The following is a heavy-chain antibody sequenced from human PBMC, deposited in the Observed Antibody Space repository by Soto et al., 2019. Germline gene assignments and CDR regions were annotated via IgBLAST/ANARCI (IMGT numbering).Heavy chain of an antibody. V-gene: IGHV4-31*03. Sequence: QLQESGPGLLRPSQTLSLTCNGSGGSISNGGYYWSWIRQHPGKGLECIGNIYYSGSTIYNPSLKSRLTMSVGTSRNHFSLRLSYVTAADTAVYYCARVDIFGYFYGMDVWGQGTTVTVSS. J-gene: IGHJ6*02. CDR2: IYYSGST. D-gene: IGHD2-21*01. CDR1: GGSISNGGYY. CDR3: ARVDIFGYFYGMDV.